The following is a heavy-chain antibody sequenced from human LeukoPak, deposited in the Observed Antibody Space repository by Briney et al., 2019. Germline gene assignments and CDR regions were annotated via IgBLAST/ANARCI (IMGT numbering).Heavy chain of an antibody. CDR1: GFTLSSSA. CDR3: ARDPGGGYFDY. D-gene: IGHD2-15*01. V-gene: IGHV3-30-3*01. Sequence: PGGSLRLSCAASGFTLSSSAIHWVRQGPGKGLEWVAILSIDGTNTYYTDSVKGRFTIARDNSKNTLFLQMNSLRPEDTAMYYCARDPGGGYFDYWGQGTLVTVSS. J-gene: IGHJ4*02. CDR2: LSIDGTNT.